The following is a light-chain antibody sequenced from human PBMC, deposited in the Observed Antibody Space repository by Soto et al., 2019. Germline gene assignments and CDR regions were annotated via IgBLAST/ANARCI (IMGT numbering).Light chain of an antibody. CDR1: QSVSSSF. CDR3: QQYGTSRT. V-gene: IGKV3-20*01. J-gene: IGKJ1*01. CDR2: GAS. Sequence: EIGLTQSPGTLSLSPGERATLSCRASQSVSSSFLAWYQQKPGQAPRLLIYGASGRATAISDRFSGSGSGTDFTLTSSRLEPEDFAVYYCQQYGTSRTFGQGTKVEIK.